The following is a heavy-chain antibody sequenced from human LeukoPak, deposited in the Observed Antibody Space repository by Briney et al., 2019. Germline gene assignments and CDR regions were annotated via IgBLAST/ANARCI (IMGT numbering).Heavy chain of an antibody. CDR3: AKDYGGTSGTSYYFDY. J-gene: IGHJ4*02. D-gene: IGHD4-23*01. CDR1: GFTFSSYG. Sequence: HPGGSLRLSCAASGFTFSSYGMHWVRQAPGKGLEWVAFIHSHESDKYYADSVKGRFTISRDNSKNTLYLQMNSLRAEDTAVYYCAKDYGGTSGTSYYFDYWGQGTLVTVSS. V-gene: IGHV3-30*02. CDR2: IHSHESDK.